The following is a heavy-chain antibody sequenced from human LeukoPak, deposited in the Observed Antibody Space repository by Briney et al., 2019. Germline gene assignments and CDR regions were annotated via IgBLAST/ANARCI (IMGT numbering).Heavy chain of an antibody. D-gene: IGHD3/OR15-3a*01. Sequence: SETLSLTCTVSGGSISSSSYYWGGIRQPPGKGREGIGSIYYSGSTYYNPSLNSRATISVDTSKTQFSLKLTSVTAADTAVYYCARQTGSRLFILPGGQGTLVTVSS. J-gene: IGHJ4*02. CDR1: GGSISSSSYY. CDR2: IYYSGST. V-gene: IGHV4-39*01. CDR3: ARQTGSRLFILP.